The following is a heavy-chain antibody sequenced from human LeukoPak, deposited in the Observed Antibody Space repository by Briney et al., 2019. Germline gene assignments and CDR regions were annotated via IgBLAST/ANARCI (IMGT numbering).Heavy chain of an antibody. Sequence: SETLSLTCTVSGGSISSSRYFWGWIRQPPGKGLEWIGSIYYSGSTYYNPSLKSRVTISVDTSKNQFSLKLSSVTAADTAVYYCARHFQEITMIVVPDHWGQGTLVTVSS. CDR3: ARHFQEITMIVVPDH. J-gene: IGHJ4*02. D-gene: IGHD3-22*01. CDR2: IYYSGST. V-gene: IGHV4-39*01. CDR1: GGSISSSRYF.